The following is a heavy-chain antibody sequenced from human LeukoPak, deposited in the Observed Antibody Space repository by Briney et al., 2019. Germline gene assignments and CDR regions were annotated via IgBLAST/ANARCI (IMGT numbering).Heavy chain of an antibody. CDR3: ASARGKIVAVTGYFDY. D-gene: IGHD3-22*01. CDR2: ISSSGSTI. V-gene: IGHV3-48*01. Sequence: GGSLRLSCAASGFTFSSYSMNWVRQAPGKGLEWVSYISSSGSTIYYADSVKGRFTISRDNSKDTLYLQMNSLRAEDTAVYYCASARGKIVAVTGYFDYWGQGTLVTVSS. J-gene: IGHJ4*02. CDR1: GFTFSSYS.